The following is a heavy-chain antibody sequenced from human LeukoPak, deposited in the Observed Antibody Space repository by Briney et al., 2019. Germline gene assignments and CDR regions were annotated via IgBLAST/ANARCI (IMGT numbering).Heavy chain of an antibody. CDR2: IHNSGTT. J-gene: IGHJ4*02. CDR3: ARRYSYTLGSFPFDF. D-gene: IGHD3-10*01. V-gene: IGHV4-34*01. CDR1: GGPFSGYF. Sequence: PSETLCLTCAVSGGPFSGYFWSWSRQSPGKGLEWIAEIHNSGTTNYNPSLNSRFTIPEDASKNQSYLNLHSLTVADTAVYYCARRYSYTLGSFPFDFRGQGTLGTVSS.